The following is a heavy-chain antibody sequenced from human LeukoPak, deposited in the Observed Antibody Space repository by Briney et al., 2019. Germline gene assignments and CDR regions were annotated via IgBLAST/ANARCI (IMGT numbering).Heavy chain of an antibody. CDR3: ATTENSSGWFAY. D-gene: IGHD6-19*01. CDR2: IYYSGSA. Sequence: PSETLSLTCTVSGGSISSYYWSWIRQPPGKGLEWIGCIYYSGSANYNPSLKSRVTISVDTSKNQFSLKLNSVTAADTAVYYCATTENSSGWFAYWGQGTLVTVSS. J-gene: IGHJ4*02. CDR1: GGSISSYY. V-gene: IGHV4-59*08.